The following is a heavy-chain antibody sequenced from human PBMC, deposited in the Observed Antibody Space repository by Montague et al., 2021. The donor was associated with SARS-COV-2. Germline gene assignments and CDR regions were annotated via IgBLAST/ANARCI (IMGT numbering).Heavy chain of an antibody. CDR3: ARAIQTTPLMVVIAIRRPFYYFDY. Sequence: SETLSLTCAVYGGSFSGDGSFSGYYWSWIRQPPGKGLEWIGEINHGGTTNYNPSLKSRVIISVDTSKNQFSLKLRSVTAADTAVYYCARAIQTTPLMVVIAIRRPFYYFDYWGQGTLVTVSS. V-gene: IGHV4-34*01. D-gene: IGHD2-21*01. CDR1: GGSFSGDGSFSGYY. J-gene: IGHJ4*02. CDR2: INHGGTT.